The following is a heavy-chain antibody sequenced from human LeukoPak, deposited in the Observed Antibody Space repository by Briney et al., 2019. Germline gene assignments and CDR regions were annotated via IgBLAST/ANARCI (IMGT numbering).Heavy chain of an antibody. J-gene: IGHJ4*02. V-gene: IGHV4-61*02. CDR3: ARAGGYSYGYDY. Sequence: PSQTLSLTCTVSGGSISSGNYYWSWIRQPAGKGLEWIGRIYTSGSTNYNPSLKSRVTISVDTSKNQFSLKLSSVTAADMAVYYCARAGGYSYGYDYWGQGTLVTVSS. CDR2: IYTSGST. D-gene: IGHD5-18*01. CDR1: GGSISSGNYY.